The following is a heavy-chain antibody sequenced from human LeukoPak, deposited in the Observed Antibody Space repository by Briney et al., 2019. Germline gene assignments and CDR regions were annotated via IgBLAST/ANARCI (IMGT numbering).Heavy chain of an antibody. CDR3: AELGITMIGVV. Sequence: GGSLRLSCAASGFTFSSYEMNWVRQAPGKGLEWVSYISSSGSTIYYADSVKGRFTISRDNAKNSLYLQMYSLRAEDTAVYYCAELGITMIGVVWGKGTTVTISS. D-gene: IGHD3-10*02. CDR1: GFTFSSYE. CDR2: ISSSGSTI. J-gene: IGHJ6*04. V-gene: IGHV3-48*03.